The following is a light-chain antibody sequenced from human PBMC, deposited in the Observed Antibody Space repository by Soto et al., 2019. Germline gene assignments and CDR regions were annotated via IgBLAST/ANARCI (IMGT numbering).Light chain of an antibody. CDR2: DNN. CDR1: ASNIGTHF. Sequence: QSVLTQPPSVFAAPGQRVTISCSGSASNIGTHFVSWYQQLPGAAPKLLIYDNNERPSEIPDRFSGSKSDTSATLTISGLQTGDEANYYCGTWDSGLTVGVFGGGTKRTVL. J-gene: IGLJ2*01. CDR3: GTWDSGLTVGV. V-gene: IGLV1-51*01.